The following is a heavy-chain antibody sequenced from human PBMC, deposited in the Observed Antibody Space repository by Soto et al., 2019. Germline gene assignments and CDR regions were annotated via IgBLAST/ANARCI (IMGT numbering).Heavy chain of an antibody. J-gene: IGHJ5*02. D-gene: IGHD6-6*01. CDR3: ARENWDSSSSWGRFDP. CDR1: GYTFTSYD. Sequence: QVQLVQSGAEVKKPGASVKVSCKASGYTFTSYDINWVRQATGQGLEWMGWMNPNSGNTGYAQKFQGRVTMTRNTAISTAYMELSSLRSEDTAVYYCARENWDSSSSWGRFDPWCQGTLVTVSS. V-gene: IGHV1-8*01. CDR2: MNPNSGNT.